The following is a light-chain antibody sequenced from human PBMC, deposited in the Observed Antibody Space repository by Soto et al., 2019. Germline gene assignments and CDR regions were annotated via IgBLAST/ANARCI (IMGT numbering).Light chain of an antibody. CDR3: SSYTSSSTVV. CDR2: EVT. V-gene: IGLV2-14*01. J-gene: IGLJ2*01. CDR1: SSDVGGYNY. Sequence: QSVLTQPASVSGSPGQSITISCTGTSSDVGGYNYVSWYQQHPGKAPKLMIYEVTNRPSGISHRFSASKSGNTASLTISGLQGEDEADYYCSSYTSSSTVVFGGGTKLTVL.